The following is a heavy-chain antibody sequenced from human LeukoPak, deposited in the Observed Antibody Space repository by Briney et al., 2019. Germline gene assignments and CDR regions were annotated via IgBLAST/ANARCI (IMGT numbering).Heavy chain of an antibody. CDR3: ATHRGFGDPDY. Sequence: PGGSLRLSCAISGLNLLGLEVNWVRQAPGKGLEWVSYITGSGDTIYYADSVKGRFTISRDNAKSSVYLQMNSLRADDTAIYYCATHRGFGDPDYGGQGTLVTVSP. CDR1: GLNLLGLE. D-gene: IGHD3-10*01. V-gene: IGHV3-48*03. CDR2: ITGSGDTI. J-gene: IGHJ4*02.